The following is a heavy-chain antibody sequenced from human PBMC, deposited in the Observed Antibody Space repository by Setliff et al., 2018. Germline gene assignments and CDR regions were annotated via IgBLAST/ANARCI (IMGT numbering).Heavy chain of an antibody. CDR2: IYQSGTT. V-gene: IGHV4-38-2*02. Sequence: SETLSLTCSVSGGSISSGHHWSWIRQPPGKGLEWIGDIYQSGTTNYNPSLKSRVTISADTSKNQFSLKLKSVTAADTAVYYCARAPGRNIRGDYWGQGALVTVSS. CDR3: ARAPGRNIRGDY. J-gene: IGHJ4*02. CDR1: GGSISSGHH. D-gene: IGHD3-10*01.